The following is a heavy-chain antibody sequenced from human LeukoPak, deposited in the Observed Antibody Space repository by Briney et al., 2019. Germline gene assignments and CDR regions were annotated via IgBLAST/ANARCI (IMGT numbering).Heavy chain of an antibody. CDR2: MYHSGST. Sequence: SETLSLTCAVSGYSISSGYYWGWFRQPPGKGLEWIGCMYHSGSTYYDPSLKSRVTISVDTSKNQFSLKLSSVTAADTAVYYCARQGGSSSPYYYYYMDVWGKGTTVTVSS. CDR3: ARQGGSSSPYYYYYMDV. V-gene: IGHV4-38-2*01. J-gene: IGHJ6*03. CDR1: GYSISSGYY. D-gene: IGHD6-13*01.